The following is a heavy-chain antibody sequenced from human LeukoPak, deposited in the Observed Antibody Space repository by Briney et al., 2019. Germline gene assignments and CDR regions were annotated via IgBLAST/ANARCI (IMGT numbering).Heavy chain of an antibody. D-gene: IGHD6-13*01. CDR3: AKGRGSSWYKGFDS. V-gene: IGHV3-23*01. J-gene: IGHJ4*02. CDR1: GFTFSSYA. CDR2: ISSSGGST. Sequence: PGGSLRLSCAASGFTFSSYAMSWVRQAPGKGLEWVSGISSSGGSTYYADSVKGRFTISRDNSKNTLYLQISSLRPEDTAVYNCAKGRGSSWYKGFDSWGQGTLVTVSS.